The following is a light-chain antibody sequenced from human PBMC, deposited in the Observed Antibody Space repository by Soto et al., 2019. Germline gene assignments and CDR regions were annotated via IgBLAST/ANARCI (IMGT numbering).Light chain of an antibody. CDR3: SSYAGSNNPYV. J-gene: IGLJ1*01. CDR2: DDN. CDR1: SSNIGGNS. V-gene: IGLV1-51*01. Sequence: QSVLTQPPSVSAAPGQKVTISCSGSSSNIGGNSVSWYQQLPGTAPKLLIYDDNKRPSGIPDRFSGSKSGNTASLTVSGLQAEDEADYYCSSYAGSNNPYVFGTGTKVTVL.